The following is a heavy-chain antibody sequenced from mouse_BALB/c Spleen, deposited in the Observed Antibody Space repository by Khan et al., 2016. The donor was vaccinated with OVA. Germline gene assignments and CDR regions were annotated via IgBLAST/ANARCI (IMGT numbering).Heavy chain of an antibody. CDR3: ARRSV. CDR2: ITYSGST. J-gene: IGHJ1*01. CDR1: GYSITSDYA. V-gene: IGHV3-2*02. Sequence: EVQLQESGPGLVKPSQSLSLTCTVTGYSITSDYAWNWIRQFPGNKLEWMGYITYSGSTSYNPSLNSRISITRDTSKNQFFLQLNSVTTEDTATYFCARRSVWGAGTTVTVSS.